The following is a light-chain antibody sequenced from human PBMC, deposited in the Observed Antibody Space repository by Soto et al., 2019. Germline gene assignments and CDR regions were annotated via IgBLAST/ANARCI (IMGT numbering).Light chain of an antibody. CDR1: SSDIGGYNY. J-gene: IGLJ3*02. V-gene: IGLV2-11*01. CDR2: DVS. CDR3: CSYAGSYTWV. Sequence: QSALTQPRSVSGSPGQSVTISCTGTSSDIGGYNYVSWYQQHPGKAPKLMIYDVSKRPSGVPDRLSASKSGNTASLTISGLQAEDEADYYCCSYAGSYTWVFGGGTQLTVL.